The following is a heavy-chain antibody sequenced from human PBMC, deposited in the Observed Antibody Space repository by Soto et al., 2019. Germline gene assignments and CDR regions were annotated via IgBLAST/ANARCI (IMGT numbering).Heavy chain of an antibody. CDR1: GASIKSRNYF. CDR2: IHSSGGT. V-gene: IGHV4-39*02. J-gene: IGHJ4*02. D-gene: IGHD2-15*01. Sequence: QLQLQETGPGLVKPSETLSLTCTVSGASIKSRNYFWGWIRQPPGKGLEFVGSIHSSGGTYYNQSLKSRVTVSVDLSNSHFSLSLKSLTATDTAVYYCGRLAEAATGHTDFDFWGQGTLVTVSS. CDR3: GRLAEAATGHTDFDF.